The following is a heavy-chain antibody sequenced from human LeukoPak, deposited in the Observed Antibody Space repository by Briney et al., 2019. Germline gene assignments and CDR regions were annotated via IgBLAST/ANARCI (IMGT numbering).Heavy chain of an antibody. V-gene: IGHV4-38-2*02. CDR3: ARVSYYDSSGYYHHFDY. D-gene: IGHD3-22*01. Sequence: SETLSLTCTVSGYSISSGYYWGWIRQSPGKGLEWIGSIYHSGSTYYNPSPKSPVTISLDTSKNQFSLKLSSVTAADTAVYYCARVSYYDSSGYYHHFDYWGQGTLVTVSS. J-gene: IGHJ4*02. CDR1: GYSISSGYY. CDR2: IYHSGST.